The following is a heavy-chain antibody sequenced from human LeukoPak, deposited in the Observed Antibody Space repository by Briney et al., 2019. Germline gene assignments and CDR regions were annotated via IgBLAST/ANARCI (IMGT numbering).Heavy chain of an antibody. CDR1: GFTFTSYE. CDR2: ISTGSSFI. J-gene: IGHJ6*02. Sequence: GGSLRLSCAASGFTFTSYEMNWVRQAPGKGLEWVSYISTGSSFIYYAGSVKGRFAISRDNAKSSLFLQMNSLRAEDTAVYYCARGPLMDVWGQGTTVTVSS. V-gene: IGHV3-48*03. CDR3: ARGPLMDV.